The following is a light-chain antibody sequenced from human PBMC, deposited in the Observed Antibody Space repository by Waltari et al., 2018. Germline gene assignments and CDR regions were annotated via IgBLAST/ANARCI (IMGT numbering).Light chain of an antibody. V-gene: IGLV2-8*01. CDR2: EVS. CDR1: SSDVGGYNY. Sequence: QSALTQPPSASVSPGQSVTISCTGTSSDVGGYNYVSWYQQHPGKAPKLMIYEVSKRPSGVPDRFSGSKSGNTASLTVSGLQAEDEADYFCISYAGSNNYVFGTGTTVTVL. J-gene: IGLJ1*01. CDR3: ISYAGSNNYV.